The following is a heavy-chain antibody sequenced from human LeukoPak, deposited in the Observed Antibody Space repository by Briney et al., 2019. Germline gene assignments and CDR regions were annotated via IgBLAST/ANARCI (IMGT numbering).Heavy chain of an antibody. J-gene: IGHJ6*02. CDR1: GGSFSGYY. V-gene: IGHV4-59*10. D-gene: IGHD4-17*01. CDR2: IYTSGST. Sequence: PSETLSLTCAVYGGSFSGYYWSWIRQPAGKGLEWIGRIYTSGSTNYNPSLKSRVTMSVDTSKNQFSLKLSSVTAADTAVYYCARGYDYGDYYYYGMDVWGQGATVTVSS. CDR3: ARGYDYGDYYYYGMDV.